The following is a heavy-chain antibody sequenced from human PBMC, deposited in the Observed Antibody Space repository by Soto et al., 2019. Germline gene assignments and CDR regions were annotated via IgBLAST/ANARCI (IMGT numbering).Heavy chain of an antibody. V-gene: IGHV1-18*04. Sequence: ASVKVSCKASGYTFTSYGISWVRQAPGQGLEWMGWISAYNGNTNYAQKLQGRVTMTTDTSTSTAYMELRSLRSDDTAMYYCARDGYYYDSSGYYPYYFDYWGQGTLVTVSS. CDR1: GYTFTSYG. CDR2: ISAYNGNT. CDR3: ARDGYYYDSSGYYPYYFDY. J-gene: IGHJ4*02. D-gene: IGHD3-22*01.